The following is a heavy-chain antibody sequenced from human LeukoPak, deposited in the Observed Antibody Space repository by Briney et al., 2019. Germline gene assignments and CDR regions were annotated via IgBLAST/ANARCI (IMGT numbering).Heavy chain of an antibody. Sequence: ASLKVSCQASGYGFTGDYVHWIRQAPGQGLEWMGWIYPSSGATIYAQKFQGRVTMTRDPFTTTAYMEINSLVSDDTAVYYCARGWQINSSGGFVDPWGQGTLVTVSS. CDR2: IYPSSGAT. J-gene: IGHJ5*02. CDR1: GYGFTGDY. CDR3: ARGWQINSSGGFVDP. V-gene: IGHV1-2*02. D-gene: IGHD6-6*01.